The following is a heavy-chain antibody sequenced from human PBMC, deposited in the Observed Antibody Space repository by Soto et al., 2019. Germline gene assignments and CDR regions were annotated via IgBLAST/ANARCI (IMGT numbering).Heavy chain of an antibody. V-gene: IGHV3-30-3*01. Sequence: HPWGSLRLSCAVSVFTFSTYAMHWVRQAPGKGLEWVAVISYDGINTYYADSVKGRFTISRDNMLYLQMNSLRAEDTAVYYCARDQGRSITCQLDYWGQGTLVTVSS. D-gene: IGHD2-2*01. CDR3: ARDQGRSITCQLDY. CDR1: VFTFSTYA. J-gene: IGHJ4*02. CDR2: ISYDGINT.